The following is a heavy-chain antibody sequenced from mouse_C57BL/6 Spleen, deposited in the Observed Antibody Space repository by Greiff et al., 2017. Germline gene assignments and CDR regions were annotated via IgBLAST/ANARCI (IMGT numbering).Heavy chain of an antibody. V-gene: IGHV1-69*01. CDR3: AGPGTAWFAY. J-gene: IGHJ3*01. CDR2: IDPSDSYT. CDR1: GYTFTSYW. Sequence: QVQLQQPGAELVMPGASVKLSCKASGYTFTSYWMHWVKQRPGQGLEWIGEIDPSDSYTNYNQKFKGKSTLTVDKSSSTAYMQLSSLTSEDSAVYYCAGPGTAWFAYWGQGTLVTVSA. D-gene: IGHD4-1*01.